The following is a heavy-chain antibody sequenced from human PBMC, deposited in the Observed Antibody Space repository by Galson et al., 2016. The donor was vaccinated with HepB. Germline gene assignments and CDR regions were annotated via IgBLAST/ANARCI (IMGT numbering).Heavy chain of an antibody. Sequence: QSGAEVKKPGESLKISCQGSEYSFVRYWIGWVRQMPGKGLEYVGIMYPGNSETRYSPSFQVQVTISADTSIRTAYLHWSSLKASDTAMYYCVRQQLHSYGRTHFDFWGQGTLGTVSS. CDR2: MYPGNSET. J-gene: IGHJ4*02. D-gene: IGHD5-18*01. CDR1: EYSFVRYW. CDR3: VRQQLHSYGRTHFDF. V-gene: IGHV5-51*01.